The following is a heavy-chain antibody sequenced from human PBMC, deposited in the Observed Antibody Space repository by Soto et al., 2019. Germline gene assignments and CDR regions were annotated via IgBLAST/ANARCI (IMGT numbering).Heavy chain of an antibody. CDR1: GFTFIRYE. V-gene: IGHV3-48*03. Sequence: WGSLRLSCADSGFTFIRYEMNCFRHSPGKGLEWVSYISSSSSTLYYADSVKGRFTISRDNAKNSLYLQMNSLRAEDTAVYYCARGGSGSYFWYFDLWGRGTLVTVSS. J-gene: IGHJ2*01. CDR3: ARGGSGSYFWYFDL. D-gene: IGHD1-26*01. CDR2: ISSSSSTL.